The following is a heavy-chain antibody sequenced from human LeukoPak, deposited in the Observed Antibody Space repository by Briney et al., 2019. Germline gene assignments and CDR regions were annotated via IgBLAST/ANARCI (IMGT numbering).Heavy chain of an antibody. CDR2: IYHSGST. Sequence: PSETLSLTCAVSGGSISSGGYSWSWIRQPPGKGLEWIGYIYHSGSTYYNPSLKSRVTISVDRSKNQFSLKLSSVTAADTAVYYCAREKAAAGSNWFGPWGQGTLVTVSS. CDR3: AREKAAAGSNWFGP. CDR1: GGSISSGGYS. D-gene: IGHD6-13*01. J-gene: IGHJ5*02. V-gene: IGHV4-30-2*01.